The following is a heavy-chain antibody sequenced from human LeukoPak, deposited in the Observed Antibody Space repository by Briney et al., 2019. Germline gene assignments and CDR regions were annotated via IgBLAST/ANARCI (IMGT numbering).Heavy chain of an antibody. V-gene: IGHV4-31*03. D-gene: IGHD4-11*01. CDR2: IYYSGRP. CDR1: GGSISSGGYY. CDR3: ARAPFASYNFDY. Sequence: PSQTLSLTCTVSGGSISSGGYYWSWIRQHPGKGLEWIGYIYYSGRPYYNPSLKSRVTISVDTSKNQFSLNLTSVTAADTAVYYCARAPFASYNFDYWGQGHLVTVSS. J-gene: IGHJ4*02.